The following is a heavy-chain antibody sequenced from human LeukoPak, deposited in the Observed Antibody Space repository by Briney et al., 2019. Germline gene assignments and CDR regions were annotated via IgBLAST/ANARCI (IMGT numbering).Heavy chain of an antibody. CDR3: ARMERWELRDFDY. J-gene: IGHJ4*02. CDR2: ISSSSSYI. V-gene: IGHV3-21*01. Sequence: GGSLRLSCAASGFTFSSYSMNWVRQAPGKGLEWVSSISSSSSYIYYADSVKGRFTISRDNAKNSLYLQMNSLRAEDTAVYYCARMERWELRDFDYWGQGTLVTVSS. D-gene: IGHD1-26*01. CDR1: GFTFSSYS.